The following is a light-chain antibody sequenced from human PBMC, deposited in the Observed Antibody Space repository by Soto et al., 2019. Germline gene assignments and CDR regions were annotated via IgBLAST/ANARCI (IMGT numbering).Light chain of an antibody. CDR3: AAWDGSLNGVL. J-gene: IGLJ2*01. CDR1: RSNIGSNT. V-gene: IGLV1-44*01. Sequence: LTQPPSASGTPGQRVTISCSGSRSNIGSNTVSWYQQLPGTAPKVLIYSNNQRPSGVPDRFSGSRSGTSASLAISGLQSEDEADYYCAAWDGSLNGVLFGGGTKLTVL. CDR2: SNN.